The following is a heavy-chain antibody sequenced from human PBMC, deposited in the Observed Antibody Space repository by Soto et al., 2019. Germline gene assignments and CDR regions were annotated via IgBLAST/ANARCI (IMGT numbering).Heavy chain of an antibody. J-gene: IGHJ4*02. Sequence: PGGSLRLSCAVSGFTVSAKWMSWVRQAPGKGLEWLANINEDGSKKFYVDSVKGRFTISKDNAKNSLSLQLGSLRADDTAVYYCAKDAGSVCSGGSCSFQAPDHWGQGTRVTVSS. CDR2: INEDGSKK. D-gene: IGHD2-15*01. CDR1: GFTVSAKW. CDR3: AKDAGSVCSGGSCSFQAPDH. V-gene: IGHV3-7*03.